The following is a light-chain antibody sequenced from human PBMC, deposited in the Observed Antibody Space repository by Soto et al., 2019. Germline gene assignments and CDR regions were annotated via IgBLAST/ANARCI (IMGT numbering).Light chain of an antibody. CDR3: QQYGDRPRT. V-gene: IGKV3-11*01. CDR2: DAS. CDR1: QSVRRY. Sequence: EIVLTQSPATLSLSPGERATLSCRASQSVRRYLAWYQQKPGQAPRLLIYDASTRATGIPARFSGSVSGTEFTLTISSLESEDFAVYFCQQYGDRPRTFGQGTKVDIK. J-gene: IGKJ1*01.